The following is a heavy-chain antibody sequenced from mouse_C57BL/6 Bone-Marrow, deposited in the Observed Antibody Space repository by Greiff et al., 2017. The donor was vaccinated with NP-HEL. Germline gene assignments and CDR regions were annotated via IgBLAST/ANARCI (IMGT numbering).Heavy chain of an antibody. CDR3: ARKGVRQLRLPATHYAMDY. D-gene: IGHD3-2*02. Sequence: VQLKQSGPELVKPGASVKISCKASGYSFTDYNMNWVKQSNGKSLEWIGVINPNYGTTSYNQKFKGKATLTVDQSSSTAYMQLNSLTSEDSAVYYCARKGVRQLRLPATHYAMDYWGQGTSVTVSS. J-gene: IGHJ4*01. CDR1: GYSFTDYN. V-gene: IGHV1-39*01. CDR2: INPNYGTT.